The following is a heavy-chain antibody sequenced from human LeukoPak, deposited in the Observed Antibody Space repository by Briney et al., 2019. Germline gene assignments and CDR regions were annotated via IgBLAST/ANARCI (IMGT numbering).Heavy chain of an antibody. J-gene: IGHJ4*02. D-gene: IGHD5-18*01. V-gene: IGHV3-23*01. CDR2: ISASGGST. CDR3: AKIPRYSYGYGSIFDY. Sequence: GGSLRLSCAVSGFTFSRYGMSWVRQAPGKGLEWVSDISASGGSTYYADFVKGRFTISRDNSKNTLYLQMSSLRAEDTAVYYCAKIPRYSYGYGSIFDYWGQGTLVTVSS. CDR1: GFTFSRYG.